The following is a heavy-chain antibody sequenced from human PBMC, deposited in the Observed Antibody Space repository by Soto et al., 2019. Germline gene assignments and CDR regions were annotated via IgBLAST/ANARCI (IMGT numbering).Heavy chain of an antibody. CDR2: INHSGST. D-gene: IGHD4-4*01. V-gene: IGHV4-34*01. J-gene: IGHJ4*02. CDR3: ARGSPFKMTTVTFFDY. Sequence: SETLSLTCAVYGGSFSGYYWSWIRQPPGKGLEWIGEINHSGSTNYNPSLKSRVTISVDTSKNQFSLKLSSVTAVDTAVYYCARGSPFKMTTVTFFDYWGQGTLVTVSS. CDR1: GGSFSGYY.